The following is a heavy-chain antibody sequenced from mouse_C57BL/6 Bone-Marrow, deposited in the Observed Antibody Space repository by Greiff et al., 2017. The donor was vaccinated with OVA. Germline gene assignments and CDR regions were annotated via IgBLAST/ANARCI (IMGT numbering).Heavy chain of an antibody. CDR2: INPGSGGT. D-gene: IGHD5-5*01. Sequence: QVQLQQSGAELVRPGTSVKVSCKASGYAFTNYLIEWAKQRPGHGLEWIGEINPGSGGTNYNEKFKGKATLTADKSSSTAYMQLSSLASEVSAVYFCARRLPYYFDYWGQGTTLTVSS. J-gene: IGHJ2*01. CDR3: ARRLPYYFDY. CDR1: GYAFTNYL. V-gene: IGHV1-54*01.